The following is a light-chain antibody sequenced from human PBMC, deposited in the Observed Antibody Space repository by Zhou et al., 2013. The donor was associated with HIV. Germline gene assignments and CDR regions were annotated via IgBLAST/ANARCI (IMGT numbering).Light chain of an antibody. CDR1: QSISTY. CDR2: GAS. Sequence: IVMTQSPATLSVFLGERVTLSCRASQSISTYLAWYQQKPGQAPRLLIYGASSRATGIPDRFSGSGSGTDFTLTISRLEPEDFAVYYCQQYGGSPRTFGQGTKVEIK. J-gene: IGKJ1*01. V-gene: IGKV3-20*01. CDR3: QQYGGSPRT.